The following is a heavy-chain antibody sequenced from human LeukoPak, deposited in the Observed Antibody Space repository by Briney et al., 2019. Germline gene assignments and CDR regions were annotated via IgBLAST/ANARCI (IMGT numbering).Heavy chain of an antibody. V-gene: IGHV1-46*01. Sequence: ASVKVSCKASGYTFTSYYMHWVRQAPGQGLEWMGIINPSGGSTSYAQKFQGRVTMTRDTSTSTVYMELSSLRSEDTAVYYCARVALTYCSSTSCQGENWFDPWGQGTLVTVSS. CDR3: ARVALTYCSSTSCQGENWFDP. D-gene: IGHD2-2*01. CDR2: INPSGGST. J-gene: IGHJ5*02. CDR1: GYTFTSYY.